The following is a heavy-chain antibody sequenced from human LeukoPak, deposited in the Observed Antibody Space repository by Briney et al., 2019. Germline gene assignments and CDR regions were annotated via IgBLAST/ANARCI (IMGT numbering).Heavy chain of an antibody. J-gene: IGHJ3*02. CDR2: IYYSGST. CDR3: ARRGGGLRSSFDI. V-gene: IGHV4-39*01. CDR1: GGSISSSSYY. D-gene: IGHD3-3*01. Sequence: PSETLSLTCTVSGGSISSSSYYWGWLRQPPGKGLEWIGSIYYSGSTYYNPSLKGRVTISVDTSKNQFSLKLSSVTAADTAVYYCARRGGGLRSSFDIWGQGTMVTVSS.